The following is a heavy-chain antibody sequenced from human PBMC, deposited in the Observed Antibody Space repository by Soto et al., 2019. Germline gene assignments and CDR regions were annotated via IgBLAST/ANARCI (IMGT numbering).Heavy chain of an antibody. D-gene: IGHD2-8*02. J-gene: IGHJ3*02. V-gene: IGHV3-23*01. CDR2: ISDSGFTT. CDR1: GFTFSKYA. Sequence: EVQLLESGGGLVQPGGSLRLSCAASGFTFSKYAMSWVRQAPGKGLDWVSGISDSGFTTYSADSVKGRFTISRDNSKNTLYRQMNSLRAEDTAVYYCAKGKGTGVTRVGAFDIWGQGTMVTVSS. CDR3: AKGKGTGVTRVGAFDI.